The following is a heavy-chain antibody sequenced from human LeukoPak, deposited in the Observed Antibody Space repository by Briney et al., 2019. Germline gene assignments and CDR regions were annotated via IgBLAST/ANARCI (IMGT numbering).Heavy chain of an antibody. V-gene: IGHV1-2*02. D-gene: IGHD3-22*01. Sequence: ASVKVSCKASGYTFSGYYLHWVRQAPGQGLERMGWINPNTGGTSYAQKFQGRVTMTRDMSTSTVYMELSSLRSEDTAVYYCAIELPYYYDSSGYYYFGYWGQGTLVTVSS. CDR3: AIELPYYYDSSGYYYFGY. J-gene: IGHJ4*02. CDR2: INPNTGGT. CDR1: GYTFSGYY.